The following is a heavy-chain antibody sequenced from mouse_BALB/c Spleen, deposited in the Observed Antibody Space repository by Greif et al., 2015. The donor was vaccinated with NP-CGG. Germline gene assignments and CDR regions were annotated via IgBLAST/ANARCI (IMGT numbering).Heavy chain of an antibody. V-gene: IGHV1S81*02. CDR2: INPSNGGT. CDR1: GYTFTSYY. D-gene: IGHD2-12*01. Sequence: QVQLQHPGAELVKPGASVKLSCKASGYTFTSYYMYWVKQRPGQGLEWIGEINPSNGGTNFNEKFKSKATLTVDKSSSTAYMQRSSLTSEDSAVYYCTRGDSWFAYWGQGTLVTASA. J-gene: IGHJ3*01. CDR3: TRGDSWFAY.